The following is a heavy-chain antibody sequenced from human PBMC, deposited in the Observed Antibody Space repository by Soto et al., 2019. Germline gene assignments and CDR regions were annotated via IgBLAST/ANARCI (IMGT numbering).Heavy chain of an antibody. CDR3: AGAYAAITPGDY. CDR2: ISYDGSKK. Sequence: QVQLVESGGGVVQPGRSLRLSCAASGFTFSSDAMHWVRQALGKGLEWVAVISYDGSKKYYADSVKGRFTISRDNSKNTLYLQMNSLRAEDTAVYSCAGAYAAITPGDYWGQGTLVTVSS. J-gene: IGHJ4*02. CDR1: GFTFSSDA. D-gene: IGHD1-20*01. V-gene: IGHV3-30-3*01.